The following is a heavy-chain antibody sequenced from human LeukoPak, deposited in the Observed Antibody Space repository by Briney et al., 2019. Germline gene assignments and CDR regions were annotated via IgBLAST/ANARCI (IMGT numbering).Heavy chain of an antibody. CDR3: VKRGSGYSYGHYFDY. D-gene: IGHD5-18*01. Sequence: GGSLRLSCSASGFTFSSYAMHWVRQAPGKGLDYVSAISSNGGSTYYADSVKGRFTISRDNSKNTLYLQMSSLRAEDTAVYSCVKRGSGYSYGHYFDYWGQGTLVTVSS. J-gene: IGHJ4*02. V-gene: IGHV3-64D*09. CDR1: GFTFSSYA. CDR2: ISSNGGST.